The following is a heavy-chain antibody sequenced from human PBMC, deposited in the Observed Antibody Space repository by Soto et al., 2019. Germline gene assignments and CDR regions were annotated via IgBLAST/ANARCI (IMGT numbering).Heavy chain of an antibody. D-gene: IGHD2-21*01. CDR1: GFTFSSYS. CDR2: ISSRNNDM. CDR3: ARDVNGGFCGA. J-gene: IGHJ5*02. Sequence: EVQLVESGGGLVQPGGSLRLSCAASGFTFSSYSMNWVRQAPGKGLEWVSTISSRNNDMYYVDSVKGRFTISRDNGRNSVYLQMNSLRADDTAVYYGARDVNGGFCGAWGQGTLVTVSS. V-gene: IGHV3-21*01.